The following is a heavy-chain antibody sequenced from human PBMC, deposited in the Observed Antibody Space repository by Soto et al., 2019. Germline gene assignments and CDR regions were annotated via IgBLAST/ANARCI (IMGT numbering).Heavy chain of an antibody. CDR3: ARGGRGYSYGIDY. J-gene: IGHJ4*02. CDR1: GGTFSSYT. Sequence: SVKVSCKASGGTFSSYTISWVRQAPGQGLEWMGRIIPILGIANYAQKFQGRVTITADKSTSTAYMELSSLRSEDTAVYYCARGGRGYSYGIDYWGQGTLVTVSS. D-gene: IGHD5-18*01. V-gene: IGHV1-69*02. CDR2: IIPILGIA.